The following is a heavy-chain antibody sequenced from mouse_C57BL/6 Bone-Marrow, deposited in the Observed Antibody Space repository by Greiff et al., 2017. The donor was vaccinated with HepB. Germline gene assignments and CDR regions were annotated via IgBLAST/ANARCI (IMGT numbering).Heavy chain of an antibody. CDR2: SRNKANDYTT. V-gene: IGHV7-1*01. J-gene: IGHJ4*01. CDR1: GFTFSDFY. CDR3: ARGYDYDAMDY. Sequence: EVQLVESGGGLVQSGRSLRLSCATSGFTFSDFYMEWVRQAPGKGLEWIAASRNKANDYTTEYSASVKGRFIVSRETSPSILYLQMNALRAEYTAIYYCARGYDYDAMDYWGQGTSVTVSS.